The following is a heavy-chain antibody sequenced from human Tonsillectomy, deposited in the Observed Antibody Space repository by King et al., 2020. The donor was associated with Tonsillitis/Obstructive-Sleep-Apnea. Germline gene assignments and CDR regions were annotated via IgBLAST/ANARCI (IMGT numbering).Heavy chain of an antibody. CDR2: TIPIFGTA. CDR1: GGTFSSYA. J-gene: IGHJ6*03. CDR3: ARAPGFWSGYYTYYYMDV. V-gene: IGHV1-69*01. D-gene: IGHD3-3*01. Sequence: GQLVQSGAEVKKPGSSVKGSCKASGGTFSSYAISWVRQAPGQGLEWMGGTIPIFGTANYAQKFQGRVTITADESTGTAYMELSSRRSEDTAVYYCARAPGFWSGYYTYYYMDVWGKGTTVTVSS.